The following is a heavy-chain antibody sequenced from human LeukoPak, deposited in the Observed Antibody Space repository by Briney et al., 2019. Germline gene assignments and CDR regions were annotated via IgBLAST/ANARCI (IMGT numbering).Heavy chain of an antibody. V-gene: IGHV3-30*18. D-gene: IGHD5-12*01. CDR1: GFTFSSYG. CDR3: AKDWALFSRGSLPWFDP. CDR2: ISYDGSNK. Sequence: GRSLRLSCAASGFTFSSYGMHWVRQAPGKGLEWVAVISYDGSNKYYADSVKGRFTISRDNSKNTLYLQMNSLRAEDTAVYYCAKDWALFSRGSLPWFDPWGQGTLVTVSS. J-gene: IGHJ5*02.